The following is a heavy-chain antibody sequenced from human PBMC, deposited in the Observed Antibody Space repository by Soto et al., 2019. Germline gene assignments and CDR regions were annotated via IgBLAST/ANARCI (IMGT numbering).Heavy chain of an antibody. CDR3: VRARTEVADTADFEC. CDR1: GGSISSSNW. Sequence: QVQLQESGPGLVKPSGTLSLTCAVSGGSISSSNWWSWVRQPPGKGLEWIGEIYHGGSTEYNPSLKGRVTIAVDKTKHQFSLKLTSVTAADPAVYYCVRARTEVADTADFECWGQGTLVTVSS. CDR2: IYHGGST. V-gene: IGHV4-4*02. J-gene: IGHJ4*02. D-gene: IGHD6-19*01.